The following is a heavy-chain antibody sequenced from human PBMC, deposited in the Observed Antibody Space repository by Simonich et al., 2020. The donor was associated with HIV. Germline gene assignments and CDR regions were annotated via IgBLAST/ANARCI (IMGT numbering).Heavy chain of an antibody. CDR3: ASGGSISSVWADDY. Sequence: QVQLVESGGGVVQPGRSLRLSCAASGFTFSSYAMHWVRQAPGKGREWVAVLSYVGSNKYYADSVKGRFTISRDNSKNTLYLQMNSLRAEDTAVYYCASGGSISSVWADDYWGQGTLVTVSS. CDR2: LSYVGSNK. CDR1: GFTFSSYA. D-gene: IGHD3-16*01. V-gene: IGHV3-30*07. J-gene: IGHJ4*02.